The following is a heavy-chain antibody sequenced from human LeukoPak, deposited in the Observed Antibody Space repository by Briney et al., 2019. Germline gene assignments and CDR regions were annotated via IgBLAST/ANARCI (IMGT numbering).Heavy chain of an antibody. D-gene: IGHD2-2*01. CDR1: GFTFSTYS. CDR3: ARESFYDGDY. Sequence: GGSLRLSCAASGFTFSTYSMNWVRQAPGKGLEWFSYISSSSSAIYYADSVKGRFTISRDNAKKSLYLQMNSLRAEDTAVYYCARESFYDGDYWGQGTLVTVSS. V-gene: IGHV3-48*04. J-gene: IGHJ4*02. CDR2: ISSSSSAI.